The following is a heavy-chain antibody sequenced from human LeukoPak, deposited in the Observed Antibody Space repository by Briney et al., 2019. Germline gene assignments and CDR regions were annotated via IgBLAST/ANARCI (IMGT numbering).Heavy chain of an antibody. V-gene: IGHV3-7*01. CDR1: GFTFRSYW. D-gene: IGHD3-10*01. CDR2: IKQDGSET. CDR3: ARGGQAGTGDL. Sequence: GGSLRLSRVASGFTFRSYWMTWVRQSPGKGLEWVANIKQDGSETYHVDSVKGRFTISRDNAKDSLYLEMNSLRAEDTAVYYCARGGQAGTGDLWGQGTLVTVSS. J-gene: IGHJ5*02.